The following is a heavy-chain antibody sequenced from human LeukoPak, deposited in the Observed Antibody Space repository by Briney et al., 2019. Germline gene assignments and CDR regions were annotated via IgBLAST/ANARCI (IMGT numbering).Heavy chain of an antibody. CDR1: GGTFSSYA. J-gene: IGHJ6*03. V-gene: IGHV1-69*05. CDR3: ASGGITIFGVVNDYYYYYMDV. CDR2: IIPIFGTA. Sequence: ASVKVSCKASGGTFSSYAISWVRQAPGQGLEWMGGIIPIFGTANYAQKFQGRVTITTDESTSTAYMELSSLRSEDTGVYYCASGGITIFGVVNDYYYYYMDVWGKGTTVTVSS. D-gene: IGHD3-3*01.